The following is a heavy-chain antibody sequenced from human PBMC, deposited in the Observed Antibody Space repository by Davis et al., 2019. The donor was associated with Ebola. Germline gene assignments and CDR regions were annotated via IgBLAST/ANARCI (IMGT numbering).Heavy chain of an antibody. CDR3: SGGGAAGSLPDY. V-gene: IGHV3-33*01. CDR1: GFSFRSYG. Sequence: GESLKISCAVTGFSFRSYGMHWVRQAPGQGLEWVAVIWYDSSNKLYADSVRGRFTISRDNSENTLYLQMDSLKVDDTAVYYCSGGGAAGSLPDYWGQGTLVTVSS. CDR2: IWYDSSNK. J-gene: IGHJ4*02. D-gene: IGHD1-26*01.